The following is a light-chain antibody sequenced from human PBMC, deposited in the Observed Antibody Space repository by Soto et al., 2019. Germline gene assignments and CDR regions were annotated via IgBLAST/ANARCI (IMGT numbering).Light chain of an antibody. J-gene: IGKJ4*01. V-gene: IGKV1-39*01. Sequence: DIQMTQPPSSLSASVGDRVTITCPASQSISSYLNWYQQKPGKAPKLLIYAASSLQSGVPSRFSGSGSGTDFTLTISSLQPEDFATYYCQQSYSTPLTFGGGTKVEIK. CDR1: QSISSY. CDR3: QQSYSTPLT. CDR2: AAS.